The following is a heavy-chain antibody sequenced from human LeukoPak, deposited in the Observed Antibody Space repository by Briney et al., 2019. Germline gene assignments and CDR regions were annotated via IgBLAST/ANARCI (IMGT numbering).Heavy chain of an antibody. CDR1: GGSISSYY. CDR3: AREDTYYDSSGLPLYYLDY. V-gene: IGHV4-4*07. D-gene: IGHD3-22*01. J-gene: IGHJ4*02. Sequence: PSETLSLTCTVSGGSISSYYWSWIRQPAGKGLEWIGRIYTSRSTNYNPSLKSRVTMSVDTSKNQFSLKLSSVTAADTAVYYCAREDTYYDSSGLPLYYLDYWGQGTLVTVSS. CDR2: IYTSRST.